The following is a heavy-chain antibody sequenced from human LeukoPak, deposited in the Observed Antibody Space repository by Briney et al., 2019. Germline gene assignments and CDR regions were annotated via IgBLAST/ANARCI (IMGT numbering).Heavy chain of an antibody. D-gene: IGHD1-1*01. V-gene: IGHV3-7*01. Sequence: GGSLRLSCAASGFTFSSYWMSWVRQAPGKGLEWVANMKQDGGEKHYVDSVKGRFTISRDNAKNSLYLQMNSLRAEDTAVYYCARSTAGFDYWGQGTLVTVSS. CDR2: MKQDGGEK. CDR3: ARSTAGFDY. CDR1: GFTFSSYW. J-gene: IGHJ4*02.